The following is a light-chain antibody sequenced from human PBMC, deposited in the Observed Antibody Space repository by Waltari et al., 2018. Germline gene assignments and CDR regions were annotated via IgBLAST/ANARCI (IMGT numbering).Light chain of an antibody. CDR1: SPNIGSNT. J-gene: IGLJ1*01. CDR2: YTD. V-gene: IGLV1-44*01. Sequence: QSTLTQPSSASGTPGQRVTISCSGSSPNIGSNTVNWYQQLPGTAPTLLIYYTDQRPSGVSDRFSGSKSGTSASLAFSGLQSEDEAHYYCAAWDDSLNGYVFGSGTEVTVL. CDR3: AAWDDSLNGYV.